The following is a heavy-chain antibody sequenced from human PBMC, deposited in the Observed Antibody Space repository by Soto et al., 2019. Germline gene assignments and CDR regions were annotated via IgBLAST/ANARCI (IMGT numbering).Heavy chain of an antibody. D-gene: IGHD5-12*01. J-gene: IGHJ4*02. CDR2: IWYDGSNK. CDR3: ARGRFWDRSDYDLPDY. Sequence: GGSLRLSCAASGFTLSSYGMHWVRQAPGNGLEWVAVIWYDGSNKYYADSVKGRFTISRDNSKNTLYLQMNSLRAEDTAVYYCARGRFWDRSDYDLPDYWGQGTLVTVSS. V-gene: IGHV3-33*01. CDR1: GFTLSSYG.